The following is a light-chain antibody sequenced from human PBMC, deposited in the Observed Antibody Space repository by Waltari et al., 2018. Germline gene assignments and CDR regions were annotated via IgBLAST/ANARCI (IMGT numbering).Light chain of an antibody. CDR3: QRYNNWPPLT. Sequence: DIQMTQSPSTLSASVGDRVTITCRASQSISSWLAWYQQKPGKAPKLLIYDASSLESGVPSRFSGSGSGTEFTLTISSLQPDDFAVYYCQRYNNWPPLTFGGGTKVEIK. CDR1: QSISSW. CDR2: DAS. J-gene: IGKJ4*01. V-gene: IGKV1-5*01.